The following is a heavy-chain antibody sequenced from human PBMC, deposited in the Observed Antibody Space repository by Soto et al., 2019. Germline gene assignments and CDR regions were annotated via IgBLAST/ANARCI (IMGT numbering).Heavy chain of an antibody. D-gene: IGHD6-19*01. V-gene: IGHV1-69*13. J-gene: IGHJ3*02. Sequence: SVKVSCKASGGTISSDAIICVRPAPGQGLEWMGGIIPIFGTANYAQKFQGRVTITADESTSTAYMELSSLRSEDTAVYYCARDSAVAGTPRREAFDSWGQGTMVT. CDR2: IIPIFGTA. CDR3: ARDSAVAGTPRREAFDS. CDR1: GGTISSDA.